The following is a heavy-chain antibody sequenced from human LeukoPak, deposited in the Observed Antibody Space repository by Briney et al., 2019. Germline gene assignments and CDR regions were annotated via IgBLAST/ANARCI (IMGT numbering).Heavy chain of an antibody. V-gene: IGHV4-34*01. CDR1: GGSFSGYY. CDR3: ARTARRVRWFDP. J-gene: IGHJ5*02. CDR2: INHSGST. D-gene: IGHD4/OR15-4a*01. Sequence: KSSETLSLTCAVYGGSFSGYYWSWIRQPPGKGLEWVGEINHSGSTNYNPSLKSRVTISVDTSKNQFSLKLSSVTAADTAVYYCARTARRVRWFDPWGQGTLVTVSS.